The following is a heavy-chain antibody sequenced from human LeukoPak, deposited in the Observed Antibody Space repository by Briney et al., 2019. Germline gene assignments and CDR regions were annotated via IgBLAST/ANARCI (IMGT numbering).Heavy chain of an antibody. CDR1: GGSISSYY. Sequence: PSETLSLTCTVSGGSISSYYWSWIRQPAGKGLEWIGRIYTSGSTNYNPSLKSRVTISVDTSKNQFSLKLSSVTAADTAVYYCARGPYTGYCSGGSCYSVARWFDPWGQGTLVTVSS. CDR2: IYTSGST. V-gene: IGHV4-4*07. J-gene: IGHJ5*02. D-gene: IGHD2-15*01. CDR3: ARGPYTGYCSGGSCYSVARWFDP.